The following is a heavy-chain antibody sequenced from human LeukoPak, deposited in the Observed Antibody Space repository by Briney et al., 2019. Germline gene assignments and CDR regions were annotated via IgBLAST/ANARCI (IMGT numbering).Heavy chain of an antibody. CDR1: GFTFSSYG. J-gene: IGHJ4*02. CDR2: IRYDGSNK. Sequence: GGSLRLSCAASGFTFSSYGMHWVRQAPGKGLEWVAFIRYDGSNKYYADSVKGRFTISRDNSKNTLYLQMNSLRAEDTAVYYCAKDRRNVLLWFGELDYWGQGTLVTVSS. D-gene: IGHD3-10*01. CDR3: AKDRRNVLLWFGELDY. V-gene: IGHV3-30*02.